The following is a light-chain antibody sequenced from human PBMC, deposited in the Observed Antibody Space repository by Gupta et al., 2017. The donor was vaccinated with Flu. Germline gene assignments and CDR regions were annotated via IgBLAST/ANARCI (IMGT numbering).Light chain of an antibody. J-gene: IGKJ5*01. CDR1: QSVSRNY. CDR2: GAS. CDR3: QQYDSAPDN. V-gene: IGKV3-20*01. Sequence: EIVLTQSPGTLSLSPGERATLSCRASQSVSRNYLAWYQQKPGQAPRLVIYGASNRATGTPDRFSGSGSGTDFTLTISRLEPEDFAVYYCQQYDSAPDNFGQGTRLEIK.